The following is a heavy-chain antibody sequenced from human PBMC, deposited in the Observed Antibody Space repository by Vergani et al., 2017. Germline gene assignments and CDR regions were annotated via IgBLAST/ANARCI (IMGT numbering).Heavy chain of an antibody. CDR3: ASSEPLTDSSGDFDY. V-gene: IGHV4-4*02. CDR2: IYHSGST. D-gene: IGHD3-22*01. Sequence: QVQLQESGPGLVKPSGTLSLTCAVSGGSISSSNWWRWVRQPPGKGLEWIGEIYHSGSTNYNPSLKSRVTISVDTSKNQFSLKLSSVTAADTAVYYCASSEPLTDSSGDFDYWGQGTLVTVSS. J-gene: IGHJ4*02. CDR1: GGSISSSNW.